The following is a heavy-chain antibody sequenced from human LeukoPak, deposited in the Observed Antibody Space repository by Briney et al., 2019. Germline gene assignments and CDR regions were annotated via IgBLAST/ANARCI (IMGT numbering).Heavy chain of an antibody. Sequence: SETLSLTCTVSGGSISSSSYYWGWIRQPPGKGLEWIGSIYYSGSTYYNPSLKSRVTISVDTSKNQFSLKLSSVTAADTAVYYCAGKVGYYDFWSGHYNPYYFDYWGQGTLVTVFS. CDR2: IYYSGST. V-gene: IGHV4-39*01. CDR3: AGKVGYYDFWSGHYNPYYFDY. CDR1: GGSISSSSYY. D-gene: IGHD3-3*01. J-gene: IGHJ4*02.